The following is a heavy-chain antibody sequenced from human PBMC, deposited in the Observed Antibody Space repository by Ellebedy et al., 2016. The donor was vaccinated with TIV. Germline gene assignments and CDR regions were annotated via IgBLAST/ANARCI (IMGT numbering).Heavy chain of an antibody. J-gene: IGHJ4*02. D-gene: IGHD3-22*01. V-gene: IGHV4-59*01. CDR3: ARSSRYDSSGLYDY. CDR1: GGSISSYY. Sequence: SETLSLTXTVSGGSISSYYWSWIRQPPGKGLEWIGYIYYSGSTNYNPSLKSRVTISVDTSKNQFSLKLSSVTAADTAVYYCARSSRYDSSGLYDYWGQGTLVTVSS. CDR2: IYYSGST.